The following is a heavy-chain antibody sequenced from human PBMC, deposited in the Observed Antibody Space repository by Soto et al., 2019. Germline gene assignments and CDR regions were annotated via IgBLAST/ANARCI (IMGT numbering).Heavy chain of an antibody. CDR1: GFTFSSYG. Sequence: GGSLRLSCAASGFTFSSYGMHWVRQAPGKGLEWVAVISYDGSNKYYADSVKGRFTISRDNSKNTLYLQMNSLRAEDTAVYYCAKVDSSGWYTNDYWGQGTLVTVSS. CDR2: ISYDGSNK. J-gene: IGHJ4*02. D-gene: IGHD6-19*01. CDR3: AKVDSSGWYTNDY. V-gene: IGHV3-30*18.